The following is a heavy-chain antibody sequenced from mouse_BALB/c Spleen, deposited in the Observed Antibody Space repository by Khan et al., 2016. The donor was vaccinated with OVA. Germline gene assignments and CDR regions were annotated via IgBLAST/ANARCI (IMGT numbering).Heavy chain of an antibody. CDR2: IYPGSGST. Sequence: QVQLKQSGPELVKPGASVKMSCKASGYTFTDYDIRWVKQRTGQGLEWIGEIYPGSGSTYYNETFKGKATLTADKSSNTAYMQLSSLPSEDSAVFVGAKIFDGNAYAMDYWGQGTAVTVYS. D-gene: IGHD2-1*01. CDR1: GYTFTDYD. J-gene: IGHJ4*01. CDR3: AKIFDGNAYAMDY. V-gene: IGHV1-77*01.